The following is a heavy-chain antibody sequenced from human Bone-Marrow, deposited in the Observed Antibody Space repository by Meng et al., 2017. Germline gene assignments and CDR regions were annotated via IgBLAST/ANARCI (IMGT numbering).Heavy chain of an antibody. V-gene: IGHV1-69*13. J-gene: IGHJ6*02. CDR3: ARRRKDYGDYVPYYYGMDV. D-gene: IGHD4-17*01. CDR2: IIPIFGTA. Sequence: SVKVSCKASGGTFSSYAISWVRQAPGQGLEWMGGIIPIFGTANYAQKFQGRVTITADESTSTAYMELSSLRSEDTAVYYCARRRKDYGDYVPYYYGMDVWGRGTTVTVSS. CDR1: GGTFSSYA.